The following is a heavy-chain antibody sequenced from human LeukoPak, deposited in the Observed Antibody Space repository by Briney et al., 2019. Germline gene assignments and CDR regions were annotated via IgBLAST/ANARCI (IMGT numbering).Heavy chain of an antibody. D-gene: IGHD6-19*01. CDR3: IKGADPLTWRMMAVAGTRFDY. CDR1: GFTFDAYA. V-gene: IGHV3-43*02. J-gene: IGHJ4*02. Sequence: GRSLRLSCTASGFTFDAYAMHWVRQAPGKGLDWVSLISGDGGITYYAGSVKGRFTISRDNSKNSLYLQVNSLRTEDTALYYCIKGADPLTWRMMAVAGTRFDYWGQGTLVTVSS. CDR2: ISGDGGIT.